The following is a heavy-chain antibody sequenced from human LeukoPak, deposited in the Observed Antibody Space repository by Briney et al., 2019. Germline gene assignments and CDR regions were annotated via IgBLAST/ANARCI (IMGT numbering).Heavy chain of an antibody. CDR3: ARLRRNSDRSGFYYYYDN. D-gene: IGHD3-22*01. CDR1: GFTFSSYS. CDR2: INTVASYI. V-gene: IGHV3-21*01. J-gene: IGHJ4*02. Sequence: GGPLRLSCAASGFTFSSYSFNWVRQAPGKGLEWVSSINTVASYIYYADSVRGRFTISRDNAENSLWLQMNGLRAEDSAVYYCARLRRNSDRSGFYYYYDNWGQGTLVTVSS.